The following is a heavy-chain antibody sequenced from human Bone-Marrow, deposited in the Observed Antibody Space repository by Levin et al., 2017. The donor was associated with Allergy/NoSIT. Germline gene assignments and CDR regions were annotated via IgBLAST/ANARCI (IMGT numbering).Heavy chain of an antibody. V-gene: IGHV3-13*04. Sequence: GGSLRLSCAASGFTFSSYDMHGVRQGTGKSLEWVSLIGRVGDTRYSDSVKGRFSISRENAKHSLYLQMNSLRAGDTAMYYRTSDPRGHGMDAWGRGTTVNVP. CDR3: TSDPRGHGMDA. J-gene: IGHJ6*02. D-gene: IGHD3/OR15-3a*01. CDR1: GFTFSSYD. CDR2: IGRVGDT.